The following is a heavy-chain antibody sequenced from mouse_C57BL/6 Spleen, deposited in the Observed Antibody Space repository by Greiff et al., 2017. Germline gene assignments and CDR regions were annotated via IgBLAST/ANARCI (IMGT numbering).Heavy chain of an antibody. V-gene: IGHV1-78*01. J-gene: IGHJ3*01. Sequence: VQLQESDAELVKPGASVKISCKVSGYTFTDHTIHWMKQRPEQGLEWIGYIYPRDGSTKYNEKFKGKATLTADKSSSTAYMQLNSLTSEDSAVYFCARTWYSNYAWFAYWGQGTLVTVSA. CDR1: GYTFTDHT. CDR2: IYPRDGST. D-gene: IGHD2-5*01. CDR3: ARTWYSNYAWFAY.